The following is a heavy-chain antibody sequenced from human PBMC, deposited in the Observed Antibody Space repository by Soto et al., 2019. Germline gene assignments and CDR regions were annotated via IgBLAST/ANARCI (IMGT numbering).Heavy chain of an antibody. Sequence: QVHLVQSGAEVKKPGASVKVSCKGSGYGFTTYGITWVRQAPGQGLEWMAWISAHNGNTNYAQKLQGRVTVTRDTSTSTAYMELRSLRSDATTVYYCAGGRYGDYWGQGALVTVSS. V-gene: IGHV1-18*01. CDR1: GYGFTTYG. J-gene: IGHJ4*02. D-gene: IGHD1-1*01. CDR3: AGGRYGDY. CDR2: ISAHNGNT.